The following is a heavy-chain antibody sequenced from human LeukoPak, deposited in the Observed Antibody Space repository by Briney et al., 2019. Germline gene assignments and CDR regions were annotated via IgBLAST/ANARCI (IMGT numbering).Heavy chain of an antibody. D-gene: IGHD6-25*01. Sequence: GGSLRLSCAPSGLTFTDYSMNWVRQAPGKGLKWVASISTVSTYTFYADSVKGRFSISRDNVRNLLYLQMSSLGAEDTAVYYCARDGSGFYLYNYMDVWGKGTTVTVSS. CDR1: GLTFTDYS. V-gene: IGHV3-21*06. J-gene: IGHJ6*03. CDR3: ARDGSGFYLYNYMDV. CDR2: ISTVSTYT.